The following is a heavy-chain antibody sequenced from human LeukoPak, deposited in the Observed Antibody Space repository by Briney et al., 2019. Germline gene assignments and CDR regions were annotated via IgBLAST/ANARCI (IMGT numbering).Heavy chain of an antibody. J-gene: IGHJ2*01. D-gene: IGHD2-21*02. CDR3: ARGLRGVVVTAPRDYWYFDL. CDR1: GFTFSSYG. CDR2: ISGGGGST. Sequence: PGGSLRLSCAASGFTFSSYGMSWVRQAPGKGLEWVSAISGGGGSTTYADSVKGRFTISRDNAKNTLYLQMNSLRAEDTAVYYCARGLRGVVVTAPRDYWYFDLWGRGTLVTVSS. V-gene: IGHV3-23*01.